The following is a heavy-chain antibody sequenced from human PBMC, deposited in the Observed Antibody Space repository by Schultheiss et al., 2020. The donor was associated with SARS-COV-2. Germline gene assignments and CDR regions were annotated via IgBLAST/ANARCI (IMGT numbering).Heavy chain of an antibody. D-gene: IGHD2-8*01. CDR3: ARDLEVLMVYPFDY. CDR2: IYYSGST. Sequence: SETLSLTCTVSGGSISTYYWSWIRQPPGKGLEWIGYIYYSGSTNYIPSLKSRVTISLDTSKNQFSLKLSSVTAADTAVYYCARDLEVLMVYPFDYWGQGTLVTVSS. J-gene: IGHJ4*02. CDR1: GGSISTYY. V-gene: IGHV4-59*12.